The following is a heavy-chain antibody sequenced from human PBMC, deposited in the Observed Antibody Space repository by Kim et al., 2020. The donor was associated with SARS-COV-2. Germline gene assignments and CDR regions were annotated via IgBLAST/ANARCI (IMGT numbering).Heavy chain of an antibody. V-gene: IGHV3-11*05. CDR3: ARVGYSYGSHYYYGMDV. Sequence: KGRLTISRDNAKNPLYLQMNSLRAEDTAVYYCARVGYSYGSHYYYGMDVWGQGTTVTVSS. D-gene: IGHD5-18*01. J-gene: IGHJ6*02.